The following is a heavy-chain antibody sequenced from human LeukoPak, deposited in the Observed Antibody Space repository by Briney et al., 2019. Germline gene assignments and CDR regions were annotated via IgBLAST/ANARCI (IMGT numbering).Heavy chain of an antibody. CDR1: GGSISSGGYY. CDR3: ARTLTTLGWFDP. Sequence: PSQTLSLTCTVSGGSISSGGYYWSWIRQHPGKGLEWIGYIYYSGSTYYNPSLKSRVTISVDTSKNQFSLKLSSVTAADTAVYYRARTLTTLGWFDPWGQGTLVTVSS. CDR2: IYYSGST. J-gene: IGHJ5*02. D-gene: IGHD3-16*01. V-gene: IGHV4-31*03.